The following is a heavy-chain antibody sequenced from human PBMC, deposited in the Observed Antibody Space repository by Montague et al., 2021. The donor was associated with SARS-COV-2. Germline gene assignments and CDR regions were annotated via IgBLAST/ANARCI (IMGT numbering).Heavy chain of an antibody. J-gene: IGHJ5*01. D-gene: IGHD6-13*01. Sequence: SETLSLTCAVYGGSFSGYYWNWIRQPPGKGLEWIGEINHSGSTNYNPSLKSRVTISVDTSENQFSLKLSSVTAVDTAVYYCARGKYTSSWYGWDNCFDPWGQGNLVTVSS. CDR3: ARGKYTSSWYGWDNCFDP. CDR2: INHSGST. V-gene: IGHV4-34*01. CDR1: GGSFSGYY.